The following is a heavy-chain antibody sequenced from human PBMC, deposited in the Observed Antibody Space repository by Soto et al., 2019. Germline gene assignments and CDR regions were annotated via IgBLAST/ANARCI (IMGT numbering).Heavy chain of an antibody. CDR1: GGSISSYY. J-gene: IGHJ6*03. CDR2: IYYSGST. V-gene: IGHV4-59*01. D-gene: IGHD2-8*01. Sequence: SETLSLTCTVSGGSISSYYWSWIRQPPGKGLEWIGYIYYSGSTNYNPSLKSRVTISVDTSKNQFSLKLSSVTAADTAVYYCARDRGGYCTNGVCYTDYYYYMDVWGNGTTVTVSS. CDR3: ARDRGGYCTNGVCYTDYYYYMDV.